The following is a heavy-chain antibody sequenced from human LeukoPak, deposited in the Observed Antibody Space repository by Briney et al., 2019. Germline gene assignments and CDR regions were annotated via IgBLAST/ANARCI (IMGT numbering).Heavy chain of an antibody. D-gene: IGHD1-26*01. Sequence: SETLSLTCAVYGGSFSGYYWSWIRQPPGKGLEWIGEINHSGSTTYNPSLKSRVTISVDTSKNQFSLKLSSVTAADTAVYYCARASGSYSKFDYWGQGTLVTVSS. V-gene: IGHV4-34*01. CDR3: ARASGSYSKFDY. J-gene: IGHJ4*02. CDR2: INHSGST. CDR1: GGSFSGYY.